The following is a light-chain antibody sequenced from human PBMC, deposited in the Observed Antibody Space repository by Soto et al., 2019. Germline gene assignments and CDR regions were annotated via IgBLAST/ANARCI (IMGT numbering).Light chain of an antibody. CDR1: QSILSSSNNENS. CDR3: QQYYSSVVT. CDR2: WAS. J-gene: IGKJ5*01. V-gene: IGKV4-1*01. Sequence: DIVMTQSPDSLAVSLDERATINCKSSQSILSSSNNENSLAWFQQQPGQPPKLLIYWASTRESGVPDRFSGSGSGTDFTLTISSLQAEDVAVYYCQQYYSSVVTFGQGTRLEIK.